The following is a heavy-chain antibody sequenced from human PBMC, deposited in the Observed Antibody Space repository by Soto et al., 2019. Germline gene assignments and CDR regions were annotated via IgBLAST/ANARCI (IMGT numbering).Heavy chain of an antibody. D-gene: IGHD7-27*01. CDR1: GFTFSSYG. CDR2: ISYDGSNK. J-gene: IGHJ5*02. Sequence: QVQLVESGGGVVQPGRSLRLSCAASGFTFSSYGMHWVRQAPGKGLAWVAVISYDGSNKYYADSVKGRFTISRDNSKNTLYLQMNSLRAEDTAVYYCAKDLGSWGQGTLVTVSS. CDR3: AKDLGS. V-gene: IGHV3-30*18.